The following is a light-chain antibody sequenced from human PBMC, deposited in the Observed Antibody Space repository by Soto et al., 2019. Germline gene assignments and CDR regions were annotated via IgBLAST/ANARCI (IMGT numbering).Light chain of an antibody. J-gene: IGKJ1*01. V-gene: IGKV1-39*01. Sequence: DIHMTQSPSSLSASVGDTVTITCRASQNIDMYLNWYQQKPGKAPRVLISGASNLQSGVPSRFSGSGSGTDFTLTISSLQSEDFASYFCQRTFNSPPWKFGQGTKV. CDR3: QRTFNSPPWK. CDR2: GAS. CDR1: QNIDMY.